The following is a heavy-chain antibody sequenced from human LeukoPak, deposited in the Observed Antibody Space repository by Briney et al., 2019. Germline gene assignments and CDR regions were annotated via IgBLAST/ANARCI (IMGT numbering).Heavy chain of an antibody. CDR1: GGTFNSYA. CDR3: ARVPPPTYCSSTSCYTATGYMDV. D-gene: IGHD2-2*02. CDR2: IIPIFGTA. Sequence: GSSVKVSCKASGGTFNSYAVSWVRQAPGQGLEWMGGIIPIFGTANYAQKFQGRVTITTDDSTTTAYMALSSLRSDDTAVYYCARVPPPTYCSSTSCYTATGYMDVWGKGTTVTVSS. J-gene: IGHJ6*03. V-gene: IGHV1-69*05.